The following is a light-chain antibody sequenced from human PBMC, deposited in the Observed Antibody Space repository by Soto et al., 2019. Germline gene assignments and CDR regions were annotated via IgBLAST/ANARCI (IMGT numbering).Light chain of an antibody. CDR1: HIINRW. V-gene: IGKV1-5*01. Sequence: DFRMTQCPSTLYASVGSRVTITCRSSHIINRWLAWYQKKPRKAPKFLIYDVSSLQSALPSSFSGSGTGTEFTLTISRLQADDFATYYCQQYNTHSTFGQGTRLDIK. J-gene: IGKJ5*01. CDR2: DVS. CDR3: QQYNTHST.